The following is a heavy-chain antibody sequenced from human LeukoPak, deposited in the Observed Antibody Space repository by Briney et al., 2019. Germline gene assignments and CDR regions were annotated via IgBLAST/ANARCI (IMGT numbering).Heavy chain of an antibody. Sequence: ASVKVSCKASGYTFTRYYMHWVRQAPGQGLEWMGIINPSVGSASYSQKFQGRVTMTRDTSTSTVYLELSSLRSEDTAVYYCARGWEMASKAPFDYWGQGTLVTVSS. D-gene: IGHD5-24*01. J-gene: IGHJ4*02. V-gene: IGHV1-46*01. CDR2: INPSVGSA. CDR3: ARGWEMASKAPFDY. CDR1: GYTFTRYY.